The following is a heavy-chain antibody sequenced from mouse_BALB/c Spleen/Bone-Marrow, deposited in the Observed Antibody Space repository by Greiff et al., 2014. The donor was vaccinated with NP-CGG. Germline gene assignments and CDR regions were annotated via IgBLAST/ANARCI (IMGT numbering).Heavy chain of an antibody. V-gene: IGHV1-4*01. D-gene: IGHD2-2*01. Sequence: VHLVESGAELARPGGSVKMSCKASGYTFTNYTMHWVRQRPGKGLEWIGYINPSSGYTNYNQTFTYKATLTADKSTSTADIQMSILTSEHAASYCGANRYIYYVYDGKAIDYWGQGTSVTVSS. CDR1: GYTFTNYT. J-gene: IGHJ4*01. CDR3: ANRYIYYVYDGKAIDY. CDR2: INPSSGYT.